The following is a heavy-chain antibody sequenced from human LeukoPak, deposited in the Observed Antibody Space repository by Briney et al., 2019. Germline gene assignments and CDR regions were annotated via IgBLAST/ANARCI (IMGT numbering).Heavy chain of an antibody. CDR2: MYYSGST. Sequence: PSETLSLTCTVSGGSISSYYWSWIRQPPGKGLGWIGYMYYSGSTNYNPSLKSRVTISLDTSKNQFSLKLSSVTAAVTAVYYCARGSVRGVMAGWGQGTLVTVSS. D-gene: IGHD3-10*01. CDR1: GGSISSYY. J-gene: IGHJ4*02. CDR3: ARGSVRGVMAG. V-gene: IGHV4-59*12.